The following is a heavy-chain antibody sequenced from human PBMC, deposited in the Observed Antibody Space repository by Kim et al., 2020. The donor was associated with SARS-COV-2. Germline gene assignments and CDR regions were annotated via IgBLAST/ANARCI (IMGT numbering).Heavy chain of an antibody. V-gene: IGHV3-23*01. CDR1: GFTFSSYA. Sequence: LSLTCAASGFTFSSYAMSWVRQAPGKGLEWVSAISGSGGSTYYADSVKGRFTISRDNSKNTLYLQMNSLRAEDTAVYYCAKEVEAKQGQFGDVWGQGTTVTVSS. J-gene: IGHJ6*02. CDR3: AKEVEAKQGQFGDV. D-gene: IGHD6-19*01. CDR2: ISGSGGST.